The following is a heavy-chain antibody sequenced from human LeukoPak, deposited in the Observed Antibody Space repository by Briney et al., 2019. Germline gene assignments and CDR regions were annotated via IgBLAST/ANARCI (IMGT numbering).Heavy chain of an antibody. J-gene: IGHJ4*02. D-gene: IGHD5-12*01. CDR1: GFTFSSYG. CDR2: ISYDGSNK. Sequence: GGSLRLSCAASGFTFSSYGMHWVRHAPGKGLGWVAVISYDGSNKYYADSVKGRFTISRDNSKNTLYLQMNSLRAEDTAVYYCAKDGPWSLGYDSFEGYYFDYWGQGTLVTVSS. V-gene: IGHV3-30*18. CDR3: AKDGPWSLGYDSFEGYYFDY.